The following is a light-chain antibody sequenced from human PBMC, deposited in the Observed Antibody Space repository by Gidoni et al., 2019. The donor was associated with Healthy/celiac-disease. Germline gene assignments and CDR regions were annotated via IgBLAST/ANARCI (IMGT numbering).Light chain of an antibody. V-gene: IGLV2-14*01. CDR3: SSYTSSSTLDVV. J-gene: IGLJ2*01. Sequence: ALTQPASVSGSPGQSSTISCTGTSSDVGVYNYVSWYQQHPGKAPKLMIYDVSNRPSGVSNRFSGSKSGNTASLTISGLQAEDEADYYCSSYTSSSTLDVVFGGGTKLTVL. CDR1: SSDVGVYNY. CDR2: DVS.